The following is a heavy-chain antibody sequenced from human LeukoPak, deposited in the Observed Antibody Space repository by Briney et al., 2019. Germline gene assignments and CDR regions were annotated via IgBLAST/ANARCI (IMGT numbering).Heavy chain of an antibody. D-gene: IGHD3-22*01. V-gene: IGHV4-61*02. CDR2: IYTSGCT. J-gene: IGHJ3*02. Sequence: SETLSLTCTVSGGSISSGSYYWSWIRQPAGKGLEWIGRIYTSGCTNYNPSLKSRVTISVDTSKNQFSLKLSSVTAADTAVYYCARDRNYYDSSGYYFDAFDIWGQGTMVTVSS. CDR3: ARDRNYYDSSGYYFDAFDI. CDR1: GGSISSGSYY.